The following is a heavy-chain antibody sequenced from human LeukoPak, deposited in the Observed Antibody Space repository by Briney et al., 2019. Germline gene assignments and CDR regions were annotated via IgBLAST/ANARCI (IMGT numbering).Heavy chain of an antibody. Sequence: GGSLRLSCAASGFTFSSYGMHWVRQAPGKGLEWVAFIRYDGSNKYYADSVKGRFTISRDNSKNTLYLQVNSLRAEDTAVYYCAITVDCRATTDCYSYFHHWGQGTLVTVSS. CDR3: AITVDCRATTDCYSYFHH. CDR2: IRYDGSNK. J-gene: IGHJ1*01. CDR1: GFTFSSYG. D-gene: IGHD2-21*02. V-gene: IGHV3-30*02.